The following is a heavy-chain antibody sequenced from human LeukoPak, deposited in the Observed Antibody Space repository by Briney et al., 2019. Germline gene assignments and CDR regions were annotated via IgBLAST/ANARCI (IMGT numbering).Heavy chain of an antibody. V-gene: IGHV3-7*01. CDR3: AGDPGWSHFDY. Sequence: GGSLRLSCAASGFTFSSYWMNWVRQAPGKGLEWVANIKKDGSEKHYVDSVKGRFTISRDNAKNSLYLQMNSLRAEDTAVYYCAGDPGWSHFDYWGQGTLVTVSS. J-gene: IGHJ4*02. D-gene: IGHD2-15*01. CDR1: GFTFSSYW. CDR2: IKKDGSEK.